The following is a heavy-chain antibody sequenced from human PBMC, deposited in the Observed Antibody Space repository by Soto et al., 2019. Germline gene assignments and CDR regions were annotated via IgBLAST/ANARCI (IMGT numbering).Heavy chain of an antibody. D-gene: IGHD6-6*01. CDR2: IYYSGST. CDR3: ARGQVAAREGSGWFDP. J-gene: IGHJ5*02. CDR1: GGSISSGDYC. Sequence: PSETLSLTCTVSGGSISSGDYCWSWIRQPPGKGLEWIAYIYYSGSTYYNPSLKSRVTISVDTSKNQFSLKLSSVTAADTAVYYCARGQVAAREGSGWFDPWGQGTLVTVSS. V-gene: IGHV4-30-4*01.